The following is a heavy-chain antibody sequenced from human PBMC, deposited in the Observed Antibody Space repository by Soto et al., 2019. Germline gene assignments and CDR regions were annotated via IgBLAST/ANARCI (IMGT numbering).Heavy chain of an antibody. D-gene: IGHD6-19*01. J-gene: IGHJ4*02. CDR1: GFTFSSYS. CDR3: ARDHRRGMYRQWLVHYFDY. V-gene: IGHV3-21*01. Sequence: GGSLRLSCAASGFTFSSYSMNWVRQAPGKGLEWVSSISSSSSYIYYADSVKGRFTISRDNAKNSLYLQMNSLRAEDTAVYYCARDHRRGMYRQWLVHYFDYWGQGTLVTVSS. CDR2: ISSSSSYI.